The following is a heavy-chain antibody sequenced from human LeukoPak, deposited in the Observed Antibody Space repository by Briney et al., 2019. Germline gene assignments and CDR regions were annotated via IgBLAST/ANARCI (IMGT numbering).Heavy chain of an antibody. CDR2: TYYRSKWYN. CDR1: GDSVSSNSAA. D-gene: IGHD3-10*01. J-gene: IGHJ6*03. CDR3: ARDLLRGPSYYYYYMDV. Sequence: SQTLSLTRAISGDSVSSNSAAWNWIRQSPSRGLEWLGRTYYRSKWYNDYAVSVKSRITINPDTSKNQFSLQLNSVTPEDTAVYYCARDLLRGPSYYYYYMDVWGKGTTVTVSS. V-gene: IGHV6-1*01.